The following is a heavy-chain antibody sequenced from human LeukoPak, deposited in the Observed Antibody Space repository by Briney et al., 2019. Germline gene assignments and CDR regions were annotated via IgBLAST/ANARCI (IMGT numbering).Heavy chain of an antibody. D-gene: IGHD2-2*01. CDR2: ISWNSGNI. CDR3: AKDYCSSTTCYYNY. J-gene: IGHJ4*02. V-gene: IGHV3-9*01. CDR1: GFTFDDYA. Sequence: GRSLRLSCAASGFTFDDYAMRWVWQAPGKGLEWVSGISWNSGNIGYADSVKGRFTISRDNAKNSLFLQMNSLRAEDTALYYCAKDYCSSTTCYYNYWGQGTLVTVSS.